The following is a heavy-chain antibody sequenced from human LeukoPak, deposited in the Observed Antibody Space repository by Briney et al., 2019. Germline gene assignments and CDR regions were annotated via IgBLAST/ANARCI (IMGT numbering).Heavy chain of an antibody. J-gene: IGHJ4*02. V-gene: IGHV3-48*01. CDR2: IRSTSANI. CDR1: GFSFGSYS. CDR3: AREGQSGSNVAY. D-gene: IGHD1-26*01. Sequence: GGSLRLSCAASGFSFGSYSMNWVRQAPGKGLEWVSYIRSTSANIYYADSVKGRFTISRDNDKNSLYLQMNSLRAEDTAVYYCAREGQSGSNVAYWGQGTLVTVSS.